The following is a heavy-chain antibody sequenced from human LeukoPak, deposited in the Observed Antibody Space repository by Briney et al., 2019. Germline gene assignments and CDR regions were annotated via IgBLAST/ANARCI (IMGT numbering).Heavy chain of an antibody. CDR3: AGPRAGSYPH. Sequence: ASVKVSCKASGYTFTGYSIHWVRQAPGQGLEWMGWINPNTGATYYAHKFQGRVTMTRDTSISTASMELPSLTSDDTAVYYCAGPRAGSYPHWGQGTLITVSS. V-gene: IGHV1-2*07. CDR2: INPNTGAT. J-gene: IGHJ4*02. CDR1: GYTFTGYS. D-gene: IGHD1-26*01.